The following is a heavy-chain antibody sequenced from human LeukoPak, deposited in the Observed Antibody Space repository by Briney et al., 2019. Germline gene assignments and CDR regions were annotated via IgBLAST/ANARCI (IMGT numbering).Heavy chain of an antibody. CDR3: TTANDIVVVPAATGFDP. CDR1: GFTFSNAW. Sequence: GGSLRLSCAASGFTFSNAWMSGVRQAPGKGLEWVGRIKSKTDGGTTDYAAPVKGRFTISRDDSKNTLYLQMNSLKTEDTAVYYCTTANDIVVVPAATGFDPWGQGTLVTVSS. V-gene: IGHV3-15*01. J-gene: IGHJ5*02. CDR2: IKSKTDGGTT. D-gene: IGHD2-2*01.